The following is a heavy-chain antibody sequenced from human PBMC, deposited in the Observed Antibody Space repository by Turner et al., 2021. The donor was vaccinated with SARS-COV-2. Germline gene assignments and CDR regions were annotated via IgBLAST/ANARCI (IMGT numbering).Heavy chain of an antibody. D-gene: IGHD3-9*01. J-gene: IGHJ5*02. V-gene: IGHV1-69*01. Sequence: QVQLVQSGAEVKKPGSSVKVSCKASGGTFSTYAITWVRQAPGQGLEWMGGIIPIFGTTNYAQKFQGRVTITADESTSTAYMELSSLRSEDTAVYYCTRAAQLTVWFDPWGQGTLVTVSS. CDR2: IIPIFGTT. CDR1: GGTFSTYA. CDR3: TRAAQLTVWFDP.